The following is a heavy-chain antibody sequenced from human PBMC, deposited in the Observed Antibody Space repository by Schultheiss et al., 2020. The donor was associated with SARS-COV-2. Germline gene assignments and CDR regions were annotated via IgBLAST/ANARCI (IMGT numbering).Heavy chain of an antibody. CDR2: ISYDGSIK. Sequence: GGSLRLSCAASGFTFNNYGMHWVRQAPGKGLEWVAVISYDGSIKYYADSVKGRFTISRDNSKNTLYLQMNSLRAEDTAVYYCARASIWQQVDLLGEWGMDVWGQGTTVTVSS. D-gene: IGHD3-10*01. J-gene: IGHJ6*02. CDR3: ARASIWQQVDLLGEWGMDV. V-gene: IGHV3-30*03. CDR1: GFTFNNYG.